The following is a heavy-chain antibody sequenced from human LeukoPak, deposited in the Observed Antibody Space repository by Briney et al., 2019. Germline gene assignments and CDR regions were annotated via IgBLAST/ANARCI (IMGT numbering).Heavy chain of an antibody. Sequence: GGSLRLSCAASGFTFSSYWMHWVRQDPGKGLVWVSRIKSDGSTTTYADSVKGRFTISRDNSKNTLYLRMNSLRAEDTAVYYCARAPDYDYVWGNYRLWGQGTMVTVSS. CDR1: GFTFSSYW. D-gene: IGHD3-16*02. V-gene: IGHV3-74*01. CDR2: IKSDGSTT. CDR3: ARAPDYDYVWGNYRL. J-gene: IGHJ3*01.